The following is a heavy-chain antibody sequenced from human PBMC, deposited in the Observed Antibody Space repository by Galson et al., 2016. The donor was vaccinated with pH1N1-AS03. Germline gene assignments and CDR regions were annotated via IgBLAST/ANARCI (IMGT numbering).Heavy chain of an antibody. V-gene: IGHV4-61*01. CDR2: IHFSGTT. Sequence: ETLPLTCAVSGGPVTSPIFSWSWIRQPPGQGLEWIGYIHFSGTTNYNPSLESRVTISLDASKNQFSLRLSSVTAADTAVYYCARFTMGAFDYWGQGTLVTVSS. D-gene: IGHD3-3*01. CDR3: ARFTMGAFDY. CDR1: GGPVTSPIFS. J-gene: IGHJ4*02.